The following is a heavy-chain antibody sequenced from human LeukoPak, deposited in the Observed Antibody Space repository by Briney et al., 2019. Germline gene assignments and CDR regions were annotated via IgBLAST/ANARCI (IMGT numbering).Heavy chain of an antibody. CDR2: VNPNSGDT. Sequence: ASVKVSRKASGYTFTGYYMHWVRQAPGQGLEWMGWVNPNSGDTNYAQKFQGRVTMTRDTSISTAYMELSRLRSDDTAVYYCAKGTAMIYYFDYWGQGTLVTVSS. D-gene: IGHD3/OR15-3a*01. CDR1: GYTFTGYY. CDR3: AKGTAMIYYFDY. J-gene: IGHJ4*02. V-gene: IGHV1-2*02.